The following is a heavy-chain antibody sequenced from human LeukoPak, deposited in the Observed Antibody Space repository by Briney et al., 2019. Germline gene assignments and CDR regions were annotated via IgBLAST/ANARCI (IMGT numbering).Heavy chain of an antibody. J-gene: IGHJ4*02. V-gene: IGHV4-4*07. CDR2: IYTSGST. CDR3: ASSHYDSSGFDY. CDR1: GGSISSYY. D-gene: IGHD3-22*01. Sequence: SETLSLTCTVSGGSISSYYWSWIRQPAGKGLEWIGRIYTSGSTNYNPSLKSRVTVSVDTSKNQFSLKLSSVTAADTAVYYCASSHYDSSGFDYWGQGTLVTVSS.